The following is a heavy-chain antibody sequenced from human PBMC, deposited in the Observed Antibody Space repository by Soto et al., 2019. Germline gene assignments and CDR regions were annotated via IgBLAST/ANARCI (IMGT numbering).Heavy chain of an antibody. CDR3: ASLTSYCSGGSCYSDYFDY. V-gene: IGHV4-4*02. CDR2: IYHSGST. J-gene: IGHJ4*02. CDR1: SGSISSSNW. Sequence: QVQLQESGPGLVKPSGTLSLTCAVSSGSISSSNWWSWVRQPPGKGLEWIGEIYHSGSTNYNPSLKRRVTISVDKSKNQSSLKLSSVTAADTAVYYCASLTSYCSGGSCYSDYFDYWGQGTLVTVSS. D-gene: IGHD2-15*01.